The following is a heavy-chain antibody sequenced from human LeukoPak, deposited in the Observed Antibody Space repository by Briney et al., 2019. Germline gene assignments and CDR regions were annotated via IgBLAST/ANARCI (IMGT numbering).Heavy chain of an antibody. V-gene: IGHV4-30-4*08. CDR3: ARGAPEDAFDI. CDR1: GGSISSGDYY. Sequence: SETLSLTCTVSGGSISSGDYYWSWIRQPPGKGLEWIGYIYYSGSTYYNPSLKSRVTISVDTSKNQFSLKLSSVTAADTAVYYCARGAPEDAFDIWGQGTMVIVSS. CDR2: IYYSGST. D-gene: IGHD1-14*01. J-gene: IGHJ3*02.